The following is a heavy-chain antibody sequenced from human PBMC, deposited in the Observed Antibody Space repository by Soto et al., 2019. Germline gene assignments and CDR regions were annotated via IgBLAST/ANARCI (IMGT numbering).Heavy chain of an antibody. Sequence: SVKVSCKASGFTFTSSAVQWVRQARGQRLEWIGWIVVGSGNTNYAQKFQERVTITRDMSTSTAYMELSSLRSEDTAVYYCARDPVVAASYYYGMDVWGQGTTVTVSS. V-gene: IGHV1-58*01. CDR3: ARDPVVAASYYYGMDV. CDR2: IVVGSGNT. CDR1: GFTFTSSA. J-gene: IGHJ6*02. D-gene: IGHD2-15*01.